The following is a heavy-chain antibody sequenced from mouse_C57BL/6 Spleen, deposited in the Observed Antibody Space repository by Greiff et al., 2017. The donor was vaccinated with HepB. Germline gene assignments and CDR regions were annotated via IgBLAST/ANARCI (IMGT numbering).Heavy chain of an antibody. CDR3: ARGGYGSSYDRFAY. V-gene: IGHV1-64*01. J-gene: IGHJ3*01. Sequence: QVQLQQPGAELVKPGASVKLSCKASGYTFTSYWMHWVKQRPGHGLEWIGMIHPNSGSTNYNEKFKSKATLTVDKSSSTAYMQLSSLTSEDSAVYYCARGGYGSSYDRFAYWGQGTLVTVSA. D-gene: IGHD1-1*01. CDR1: GYTFTSYW. CDR2: IHPNSGST.